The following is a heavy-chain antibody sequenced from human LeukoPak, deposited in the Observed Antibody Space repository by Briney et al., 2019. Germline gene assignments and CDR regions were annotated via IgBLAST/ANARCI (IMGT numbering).Heavy chain of an antibody. D-gene: IGHD1-20*01. Sequence: GGSLRLSCAASGFTFSSYWMHWVRQAPGKGLVWVSRINGDGSSTSYADSVKGRFTISRDNAKNTLYLQMNSLRAEDTAVYYCAIDFNWNQLDYWGQGTLVTVSS. CDR2: INGDGSST. V-gene: IGHV3-74*01. CDR1: GFTFSSYW. J-gene: IGHJ4*02. CDR3: AIDFNWNQLDY.